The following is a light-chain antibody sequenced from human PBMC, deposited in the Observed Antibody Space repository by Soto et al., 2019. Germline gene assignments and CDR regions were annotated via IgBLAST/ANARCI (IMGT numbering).Light chain of an antibody. Sequence: EIVLTQSPGTLSLSPGERATLSCRASQSIRGPYLAWYQQKPGQAPRLLIYALSNRAPGIPDRFSGSGSGTDFTLTISRLEPEDFAVYYCQQYDSWTFGQWTKVEIK. CDR2: ALS. CDR3: QQYDSWT. J-gene: IGKJ1*01. V-gene: IGKV3-20*01. CDR1: QSIRGPY.